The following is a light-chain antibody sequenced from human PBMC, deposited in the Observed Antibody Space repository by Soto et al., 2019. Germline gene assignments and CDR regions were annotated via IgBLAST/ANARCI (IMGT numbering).Light chain of an antibody. J-gene: IGKJ2*01. CDR3: QQYDNWPPFT. Sequence: EIVMTQSPVTLSVSPGDGATLSCRASQSVGTNLAWYQQKPGQSPRLLIYGASTRATGIPARFSGGGSGTEFTLSISSLQSEDFAVYYCQQYDNWPPFTFGQGTKLAIK. V-gene: IGKV3-15*01. CDR1: QSVGTN. CDR2: GAS.